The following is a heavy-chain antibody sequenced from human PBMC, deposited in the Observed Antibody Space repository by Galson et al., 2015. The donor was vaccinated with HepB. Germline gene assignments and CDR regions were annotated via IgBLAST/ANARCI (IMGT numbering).Heavy chain of an antibody. V-gene: IGHV3-7*01. D-gene: IGHD6-13*01. CDR1: GFTFSSYW. Sequence: SLRLSCAASGFTFSSYWMSWVRQAPGKGLEWVANIKQDGSEKYYVDSVKGRFTISRDNAKNSLYLQMNGLRAEDTAVYYCARGGGIAAADFDYWGQGTLVTVSS. J-gene: IGHJ4*02. CDR3: ARGGGIAAADFDY. CDR2: IKQDGSEK.